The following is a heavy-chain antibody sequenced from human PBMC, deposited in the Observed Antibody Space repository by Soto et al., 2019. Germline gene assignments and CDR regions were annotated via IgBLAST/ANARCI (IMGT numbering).Heavy chain of an antibody. CDR1: GGSISNYY. CDR2: IYYSGTT. CDR3: ARESYYGSGATVVAY. Sequence: SETLSLTCTVSGGSISNYYLSWVRQPPGKGLEWIGYIYYSGTTSYNPSLNSRVTMSVDTSKNQFSLKVNSVTAADTAVYYCARESYYGSGATVVAYWGQGTLVTVSS. D-gene: IGHD3-10*01. J-gene: IGHJ4*02. V-gene: IGHV4-59*01.